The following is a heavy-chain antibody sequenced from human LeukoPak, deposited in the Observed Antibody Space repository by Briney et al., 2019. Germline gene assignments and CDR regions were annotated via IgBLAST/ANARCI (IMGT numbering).Heavy chain of an antibody. CDR3: ARESRDGYNWDY. CDR1: GGSISSYY. Sequence: PSETLSLTCTVSGGSISSYYWSWIRQPPGKGLEWIGYIYYSGSTNYNPSLKSRVTISVDTSKNQFSLKLSSVTAADTAVYYCARESRDGYNWDYWGQGTLVTVSS. V-gene: IGHV4-59*01. D-gene: IGHD5-24*01. CDR2: IYYSGST. J-gene: IGHJ4*02.